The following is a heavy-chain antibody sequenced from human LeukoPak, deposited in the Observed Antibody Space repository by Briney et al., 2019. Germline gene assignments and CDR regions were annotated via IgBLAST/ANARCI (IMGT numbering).Heavy chain of an antibody. CDR3: AKDRGSSSSAYGMDV. CDR2: ISYDGVTK. CDR1: GFTFSSYW. V-gene: IGHV3-30*18. J-gene: IGHJ6*02. Sequence: PGGSLRLSCSASGFTFSSYWMHWVRQAPGRGLEWVSLISYDGVTKYYADTVKGRFTISRDNSKNTLYVQMNSLRAEDTAVYYCAKDRGSSSSAYGMDVWGQGTTVTVSS. D-gene: IGHD6-13*01.